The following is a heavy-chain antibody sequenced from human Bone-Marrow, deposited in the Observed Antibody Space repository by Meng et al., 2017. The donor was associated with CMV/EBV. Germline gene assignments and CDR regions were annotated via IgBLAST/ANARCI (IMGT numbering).Heavy chain of an antibody. J-gene: IGHJ6*02. D-gene: IGHD1-26*01. Sequence: SETLSLTCTVSGGSISSSSYYWGWIRQPPGKGLEWIGSIYYSGSTYYNPSLKSRVTISVDTSKNQFSLKLSSVTAADTAVYYCARGRVVVGVGMDVWGQGTTVTVSS. CDR2: IYYSGST. CDR1: GGSISSSSYY. V-gene: IGHV4-39*07. CDR3: ARGRVVVGVGMDV.